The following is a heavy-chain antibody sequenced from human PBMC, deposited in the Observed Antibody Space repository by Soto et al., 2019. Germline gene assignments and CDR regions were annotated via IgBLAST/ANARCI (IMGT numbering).Heavy chain of an antibody. CDR1: GGSVSSSSYY. V-gene: IGHV4-39*01. CDR3: GRLEGLATISYYFDY. CDR2: VYYSGST. Sequence: TSETLSITCTVSGGSVSSSSYYWGWVRQPPGKGLEWIGSVYYSGSTYYNPSLESRVTISVDKSKNQFSLKLMSLSAVDTAVYYCGRLEGLATISYYFDYWGQGALVTVSS. D-gene: IGHD3-9*01. J-gene: IGHJ4*02.